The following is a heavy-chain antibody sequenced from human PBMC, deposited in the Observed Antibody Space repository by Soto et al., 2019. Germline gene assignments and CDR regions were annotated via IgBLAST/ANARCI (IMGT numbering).Heavy chain of an antibody. CDR3: ARGIRSYDIMTGHYYYYCMDV. CDR2: ISSYHGNT. CDR1: GYTFTSCC. D-gene: IGHD3-9*01. V-gene: IGHV1-18*04. Sequence: ASVKVSCKASGYTFTSCCISWVRQAPGQGLEWMGWISSYHGNTTDAQKLQGTVTRTTATSTSTAYMELRSLRSDDTAVYYCARGIRSYDIMTGHYYYYCMDVWGQGTTVTVSS. J-gene: IGHJ6*02.